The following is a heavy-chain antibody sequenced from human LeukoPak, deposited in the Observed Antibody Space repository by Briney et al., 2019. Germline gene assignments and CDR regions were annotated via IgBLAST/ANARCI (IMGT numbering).Heavy chain of an antibody. J-gene: IGHJ6*02. Sequence: GGSLRLSCAASGFTFSSYAMHWVRQAPGKGLEWVAIISYDGSNKYYADSVKGRFTISRDNSKNTLYLQMNSLRAEDTAVYYCARLGRAGGYYYGMDVWGQGTTVTVSS. D-gene: IGHD3-10*01. CDR1: GFTFSSYA. CDR3: ARLGRAGGYYYGMDV. CDR2: ISYDGSNK. V-gene: IGHV3-30*14.